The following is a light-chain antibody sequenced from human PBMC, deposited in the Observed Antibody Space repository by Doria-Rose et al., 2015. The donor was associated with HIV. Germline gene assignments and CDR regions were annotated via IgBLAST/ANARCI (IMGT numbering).Light chain of an antibody. V-gene: IGKV1-8*01. CDR3: QQCYSYPRA. CDR1: QGISSY. Sequence: IQMTQSPSSFSASTGDRVTITCRASQGISSYLAWYQQKPGKAPNLLIYAASTLQSGVPSRFGGSGSGTDFTLTISCLQSEDFATYYCQQCYSYPRAFGQGTRLEIK. J-gene: IGKJ5*01. CDR2: AAS.